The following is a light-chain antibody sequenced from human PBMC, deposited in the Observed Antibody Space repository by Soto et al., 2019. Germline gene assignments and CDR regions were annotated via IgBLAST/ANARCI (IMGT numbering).Light chain of an antibody. J-gene: IGKJ3*01. V-gene: IGKV1-39*01. CDR2: GAS. CDR1: QSINKY. Sequence: DIQMTQSPSSLSASVGDRVTITCRASQSINKYINWYQQKPGKAPNLLINGASSLQSGVPSRFSGSGSGTDFTLTISNLQHDDFATYYCQQTYSTPFTFGHGTKVDIK. CDR3: QQTYSTPFT.